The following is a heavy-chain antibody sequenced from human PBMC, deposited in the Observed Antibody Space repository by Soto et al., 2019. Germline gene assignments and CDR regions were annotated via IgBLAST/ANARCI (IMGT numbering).Heavy chain of an antibody. Sequence: QVQLVESGGGVVQPGRSLRLSCAASGFTFSSYGMHWVRQAPGKGLEWVALISYDGSDKYYADSVKGRFTISRDNSKNTLYLQMNSLRVEDTSVYYCGAGQYFSYYWGPGTLVTVSS. CDR2: ISYDGSDK. CDR3: GAGQYFSYY. CDR1: GFTFSSYG. V-gene: IGHV3-30*03. D-gene: IGHD6-13*01. J-gene: IGHJ4*02.